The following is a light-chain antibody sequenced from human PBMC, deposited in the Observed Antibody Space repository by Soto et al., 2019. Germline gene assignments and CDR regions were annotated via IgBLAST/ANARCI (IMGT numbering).Light chain of an antibody. Sequence: QSALTQPPSASGSPGQSVTISCTGTSSDIGGYNSVSWYQQHPGEAPKLMIYEVNKRPSGVSNRFSGSKSGNTASLTISGLQAEDEADYYCSSYTSSSTLVYVFGTGTKLTVL. V-gene: IGLV2-14*01. J-gene: IGLJ1*01. CDR3: SSYTSSSTLVYV. CDR1: SSDIGGYNS. CDR2: EVN.